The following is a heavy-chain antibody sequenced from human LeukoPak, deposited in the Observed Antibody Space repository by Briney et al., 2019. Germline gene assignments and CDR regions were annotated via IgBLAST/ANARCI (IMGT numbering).Heavy chain of an antibody. CDR1: GFTFSRYW. J-gene: IGHJ6*03. V-gene: IGHV3-7*01. CDR2: IKQDGSEK. CDR3: ARAYGSGTYYSYYYLDV. D-gene: IGHD3-10*01. Sequence: GGSLRLSCAASGFTFSRYWMNWVRQAPGKGLECVATIKQDGSEKHYVDSVKGRFTTSRDNAKNSLCLQMHSLRAEDTAVYYCARAYGSGTYYSYYYLDVWGKGTTVTVSS.